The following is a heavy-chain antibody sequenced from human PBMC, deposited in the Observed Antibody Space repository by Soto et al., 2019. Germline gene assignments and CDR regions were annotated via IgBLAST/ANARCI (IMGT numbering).Heavy chain of an antibody. V-gene: IGHV4-31*03. CDR3: AADIGGYDVGIDY. CDR2: IYYSGST. J-gene: IGHJ4*02. Sequence: QVQLQESGPGLVKPSQTLSLTCTVSGGSISSGGYYWSWIRQHPGKGLEWIGYIYYSGSTYYNPSLQRRVTISVDTSKNQFSLKLSSVTAADTAVYYCAADIGGYDVGIDYWGQGTLVTVSS. D-gene: IGHD5-12*01. CDR1: GGSISSGGYY.